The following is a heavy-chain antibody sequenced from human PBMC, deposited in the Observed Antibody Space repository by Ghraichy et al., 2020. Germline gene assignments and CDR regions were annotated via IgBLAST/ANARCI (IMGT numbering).Heavy chain of an antibody. D-gene: IGHD1-26*01. Sequence: GGSLRLSCAASGFTFSSYAMHWVRQAPGKGLEWVAVISYDGDNNYYADSVKGRFTISRDNSKNTLFLQMNSLRAEDTAVYYCARSYLGVDAFDIWGQGTVVTFSS. CDR2: ISYDGDNN. J-gene: IGHJ3*02. V-gene: IGHV3-30*04. CDR3: ARSYLGVDAFDI. CDR1: GFTFSSYA.